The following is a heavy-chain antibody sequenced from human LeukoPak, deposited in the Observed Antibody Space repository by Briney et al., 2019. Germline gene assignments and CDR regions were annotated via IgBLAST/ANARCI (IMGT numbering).Heavy chain of an antibody. D-gene: IGHD3-22*01. J-gene: IGHJ4*02. CDR1: GYTFTSYD. V-gene: IGHV1-8*01. CDR3: ARGGGSDSSVSKTLMDYYFDY. Sequence: ASVKVSCKASGYTFTSYDINWVRQATGQGLEWMGWMNPNSGNTGYAQKFQGRVTMTRNTSISTAYMELSSLRSEDTAVYYCARGGGSDSSVSKTLMDYYFDYWGQGTLVTVSS. CDR2: MNPNSGNT.